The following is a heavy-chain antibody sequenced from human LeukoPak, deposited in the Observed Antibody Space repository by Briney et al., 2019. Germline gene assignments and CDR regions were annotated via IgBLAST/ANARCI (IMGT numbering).Heavy chain of an antibody. J-gene: IGHJ4*02. CDR1: GFTFSDYY. D-gene: IGHD6-6*01. CDR3: VRSTAVLPFDY. V-gene: IGHV3-11*06. CDR2: IGSSSNYT. Sequence: GGSLRLSCAASGFTFSDYYMNWIRQAPGKGLEWVSYIGSSSNYTNYADSVKGRITISRDNAKNTLNLQMNSLRAEDTAVYYCVRSTAVLPFDYWGQGIPVTVSS.